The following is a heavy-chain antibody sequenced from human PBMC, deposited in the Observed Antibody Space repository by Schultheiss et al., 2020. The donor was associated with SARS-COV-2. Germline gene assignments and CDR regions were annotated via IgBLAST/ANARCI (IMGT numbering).Heavy chain of an antibody. J-gene: IGHJ6*02. V-gene: IGHV1-69*06. CDR3: ARALEGGYSSDYYYYYGMDV. CDR2: IIPIFGTA. D-gene: IGHD6-19*01. CDR1: GGTFSSYA. Sequence: SVKVSCKASGGTFSSYAISWVRQAPGQGLEWMGGIIPIFGTANYAQKFQGRVTITADKSTSTAYMELSSLRSEDTAMYYCARALEGGYSSDYYYYYGMDVWGQGTTVTVSS.